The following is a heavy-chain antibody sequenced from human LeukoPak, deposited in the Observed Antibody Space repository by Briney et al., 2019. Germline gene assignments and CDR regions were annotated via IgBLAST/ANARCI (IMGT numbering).Heavy chain of an antibody. Sequence: ASVKVSCKASGYIFTGYYMHWVRQAPGQGLEWMGWINPNSGDTNYAQKFQGRVTMTRDTSISTAYMELDSLRSEDTAVYYCATVSYFYGSRSLYGFDYWGQGTLVTVSS. CDR1: GYIFTGYY. D-gene: IGHD3-10*01. CDR3: ATVSYFYGSRSLYGFDY. CDR2: INPNSGDT. J-gene: IGHJ4*02. V-gene: IGHV1-2*02.